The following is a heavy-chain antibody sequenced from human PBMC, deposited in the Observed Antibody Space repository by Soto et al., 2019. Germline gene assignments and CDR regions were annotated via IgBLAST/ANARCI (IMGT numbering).Heavy chain of an antibody. CDR3: SRDGDYYGLDV. D-gene: IGHD3-3*01. Sequence: EVQVVESGGDLVQPGRSLRLSCSFSGFTSGDYGLSWVRQAPGKGLEWVGFTTSPAYGGTTEYAPSVKGRFIISRDESKSVAYLQMNSLQTEDTATYYCSRDGDYYGLDVLGRGTTVTVSS. CDR2: TTSPAYGGTT. J-gene: IGHJ6*02. V-gene: IGHV3-49*04. CDR1: GFTSGDYG.